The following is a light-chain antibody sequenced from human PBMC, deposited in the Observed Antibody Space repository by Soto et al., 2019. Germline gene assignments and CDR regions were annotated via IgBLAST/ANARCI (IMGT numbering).Light chain of an antibody. Sequence: DIQMTEPPSSLYPFVGGTRTITCRASQGISSWLAWYQQKPGKDPKLMIYAESSLQSGVKSRFSGSGSRTDFTLTISSLQPEDFATYYCKQNYGTHRTFGTVTKLDIK. CDR2: AES. J-gene: IGKJ1*01. CDR1: QGISSW. CDR3: KQNYGTHRT. V-gene: IGKV1-39*01.